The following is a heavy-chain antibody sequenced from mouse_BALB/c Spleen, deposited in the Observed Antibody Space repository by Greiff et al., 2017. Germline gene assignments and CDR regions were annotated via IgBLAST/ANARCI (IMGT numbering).Heavy chain of an antibody. Sequence: EVQRVESGGGLVQPGGSLRLSCATSGFTFTDYYMSWVRQPPGKALEWLGFIRNNANGYTTEYSASVKGRFTISRDNYQSILYLQMNTLRAEDRATYYCARGCRYGDAMDYWGQGTSVTVSA. CDR2: IRNNANGYTT. CDR1: GFTFTDYY. V-gene: IGHV7-3*02. D-gene: IGHD2-14*01. J-gene: IGHJ4*01. CDR3: ARGCRYGDAMDY.